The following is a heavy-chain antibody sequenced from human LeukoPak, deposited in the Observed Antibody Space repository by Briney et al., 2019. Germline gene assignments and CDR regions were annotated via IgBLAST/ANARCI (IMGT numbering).Heavy chain of an antibody. CDR2: INTNTGNP. D-gene: IGHD2-15*01. J-gene: IGHJ6*02. CDR1: GYTFTSYA. V-gene: IGHV7-4-1*02. Sequence: ASVKVSCKASGYTFTSYAMNWVRQAPGQGLEWMGWINTNTGNPTYAQGFTGRFVFSLDTSVSTAYLQISSLKAEDTAVYYCARVDRGPSGGGSNNYYYYYGMDVWGQGTTVTVSS. CDR3: ARVDRGPSGGGSNNYYYYYGMDV.